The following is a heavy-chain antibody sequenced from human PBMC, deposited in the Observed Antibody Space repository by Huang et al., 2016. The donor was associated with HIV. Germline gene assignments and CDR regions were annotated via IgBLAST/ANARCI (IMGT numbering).Heavy chain of an antibody. Sequence: VQLLESGGGVVQPGRSLRLSCAASGFVLSNFGMNWVRQAPGKGLEWVTIIKNDGKKEYYADSVKGRFTVGRDNSNNTVFLQMSSLRPDDTATYYCARGDYYDSSGYHPGYFDYWGRGALVTVSS. CDR3: ARGDYYDSSGYHPGYFDY. CDR2: IKNDGKKE. J-gene: IGHJ4*02. D-gene: IGHD3-22*01. CDR1: GFVLSNFG. V-gene: IGHV3-30*06.